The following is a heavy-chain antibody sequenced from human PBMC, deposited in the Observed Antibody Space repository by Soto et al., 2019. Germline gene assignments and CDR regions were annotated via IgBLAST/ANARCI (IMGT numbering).Heavy chain of an antibody. Sequence: PSETLSLTCTVSGGSVSSGSYYWSWIRQPPGKGLEWIGSVYYSGSTYYNPSLKSRVTISVDTSKNQFSLKLMSVSAADTAVYYCARLVVPAAMATYWFDPWGQGTLVTVSS. CDR1: GGSVSSGSYY. CDR3: ARLVVPAAMATYWFDP. D-gene: IGHD2-2*01. CDR2: VYYSGST. J-gene: IGHJ5*02. V-gene: IGHV4-39*01.